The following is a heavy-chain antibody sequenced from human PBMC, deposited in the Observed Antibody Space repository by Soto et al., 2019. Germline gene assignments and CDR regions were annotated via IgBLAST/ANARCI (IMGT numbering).Heavy chain of an antibody. CDR2: IYYTGST. CDR3: ARGMDV. CDR1: GGSVSSESHY. V-gene: IGHV4-61*01. Sequence: SETLSLTCTVSGGSVSSESHYWSWIRQTPGKGLEWIGYIYYTGSTNYNPSLKGRVTMSVDTSKNQFSLKLSSVTAADTAVYYCARGMDVWGQGTTVTVSS. J-gene: IGHJ6*02.